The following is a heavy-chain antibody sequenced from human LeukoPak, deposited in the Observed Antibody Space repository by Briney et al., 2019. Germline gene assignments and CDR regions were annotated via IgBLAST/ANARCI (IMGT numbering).Heavy chain of an antibody. V-gene: IGHV1-2*02. CDR3: ARGRFNYLDSNGHDAFDI. J-gene: IGHJ3*02. CDR1: GYSFSGDY. D-gene: IGHD3-22*01. CDR2: INPNTGGT. Sequence: GASVKVSCEASGYSFSGDYMHWVRQAPGQGREWMGWINPNTGGTNYAQRFQDRVYMARDTSISTAYMDLSRLRSDDTAVYYCARGRFNYLDSNGHDAFDIWGQGTMVTVSS.